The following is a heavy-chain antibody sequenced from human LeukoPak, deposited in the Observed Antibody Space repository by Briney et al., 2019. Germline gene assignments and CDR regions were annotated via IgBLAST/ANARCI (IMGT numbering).Heavy chain of an antibody. CDR1: GFTFSDYS. CDR2: VNTVSSYI. D-gene: IGHD3-22*01. Sequence: GGSLRLSCAVSGFTFSDYSMNWVRQAPGKGLEWVASVNTVSSYIYYADSMRGRFTISRDNAKNSLFLQMNGLRAEDTAVYYCARLRRNSDRSDFFYYYDHWGQGTLVTVSS. V-gene: IGHV3-21*01. CDR3: ARLRRNSDRSDFFYYYDH. J-gene: IGHJ4*02.